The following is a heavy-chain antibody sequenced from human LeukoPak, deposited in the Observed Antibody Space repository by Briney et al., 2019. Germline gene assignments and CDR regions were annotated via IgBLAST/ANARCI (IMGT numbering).Heavy chain of an antibody. CDR2: IYSSGST. CDR1: GGSISSGSYY. J-gene: IGHJ4*02. Sequence: SQTLSLTCTVSGGSISSGSYYWSWIRQPAGKGLEWIGRIYSSGSTNYNPSLKSRVSMSVDTSKNQFSLQLSSVTAADTAVYYCARGSGRPHYFDYWGQGTLVTASS. V-gene: IGHV4-61*02. D-gene: IGHD2-15*01. CDR3: ARGSGRPHYFDY.